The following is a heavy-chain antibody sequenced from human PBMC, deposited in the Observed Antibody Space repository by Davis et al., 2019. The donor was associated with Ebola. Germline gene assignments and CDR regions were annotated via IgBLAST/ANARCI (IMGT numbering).Heavy chain of an antibody. CDR2: IYYSGST. CDR3: ARGHGRSDY. D-gene: IGHD4-17*01. Sequence: GSLRLSCTVSGGSISSYYWSWIRQPPGKGLEWIGYIYYSGSTNYNPSLKSRVTLLVDTSNNQFSLILTSVTAADTAVYYCARGHGRSDYWGQGTLVTVSS. V-gene: IGHV4-59*08. J-gene: IGHJ4*02. CDR1: GGSISSYY.